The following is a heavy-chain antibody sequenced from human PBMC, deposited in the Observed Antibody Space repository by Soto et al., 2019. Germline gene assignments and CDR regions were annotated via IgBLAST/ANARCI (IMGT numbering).Heavy chain of an antibody. CDR1: GYTFTSYG. D-gene: IGHD2-15*01. J-gene: IGHJ5*02. Sequence: GASVKVSCKASGYTFTSYGISWVRQAPGQGLEWMGWISAYNGNTNYAQKLQGRVTMTTDTSTSTAYMELRSLRSDDTAVYYCARDRCSGGSCYSFGWWFDPWGQGTLVTVSS. CDR3: ARDRCSGGSCYSFGWWFDP. CDR2: ISAYNGNT. V-gene: IGHV1-18*01.